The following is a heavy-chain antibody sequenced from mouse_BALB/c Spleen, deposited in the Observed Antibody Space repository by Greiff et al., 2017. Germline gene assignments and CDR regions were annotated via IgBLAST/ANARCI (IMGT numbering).Heavy chain of an antibody. V-gene: IGHV1-14*01. CDR2: INPYNDGT. J-gene: IGHJ2*01. CDR3: AGLLSYYFDY. D-gene: IGHD2-3*01. CDR1: GYTFTSYV. Sequence: EVHLVESGPELVKPGASVKMSCKASGYTFTSYVMHWVKQKPGQGLEWIGYINPYNDGTKYNEKFKGKATLTSDKSSSTAYMELSSLTSEDSAVYYCAGLLSYYFDYWGQGTTLTVSS.